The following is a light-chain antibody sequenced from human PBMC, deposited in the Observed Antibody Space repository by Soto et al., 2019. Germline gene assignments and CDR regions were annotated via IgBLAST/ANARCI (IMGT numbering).Light chain of an antibody. CDR2: EVS. V-gene: IGLV2-14*01. CDR3: SSYTSSSTQV. J-gene: IGLJ1*01. CDR1: SSDVGGYNY. Sequence: QSAVTQPASVSGSPGQSITISCTGTSSDVGGYNYVSWYQQHPGKAPKLMIYEVSNRPSGVSNRFSGSKSGNTASLTISGLQAEDEADYYCSSYTSSSTQVFGTGTKVTAL.